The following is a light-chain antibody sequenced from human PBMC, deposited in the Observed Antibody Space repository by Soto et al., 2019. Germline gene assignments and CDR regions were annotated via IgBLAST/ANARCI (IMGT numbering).Light chain of an antibody. Sequence: EIVLTQSPATLSLSPGERATLSCGASQSVTRTSLAWYQQKPGLAPRLLIYDASSWATGIPDRFSGSGSGTDFTLTISRLEPEDFAIYYCQQYGTSPRTFGQGTKVEIK. CDR3: QQYGTSPRT. V-gene: IGKV3D-20*01. CDR2: DAS. J-gene: IGKJ1*01. CDR1: QSVTRTS.